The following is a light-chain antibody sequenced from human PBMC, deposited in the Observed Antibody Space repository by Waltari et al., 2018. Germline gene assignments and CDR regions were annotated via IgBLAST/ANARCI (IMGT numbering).Light chain of an antibody. J-gene: IGLJ3*02. CDR2: KDS. CDR1: ILAKQY. Sequence: SYELTQPSSVSVSPGQKARITCPGDILAKQYPRWFQPKPGQAPVVAIYKDSERPPGIPERVAGSKSGTIVTLTSSGAQVEDEADYYCYSAADNNRQVFCRGSKLTVL. V-gene: IGLV3-27*01. CDR3: YSAADNNRQV.